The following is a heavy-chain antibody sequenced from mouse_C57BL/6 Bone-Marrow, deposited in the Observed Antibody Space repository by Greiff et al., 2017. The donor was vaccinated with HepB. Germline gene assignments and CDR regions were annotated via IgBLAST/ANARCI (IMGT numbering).Heavy chain of an antibody. V-gene: IGHV3-6*01. CDR2: ISYDGSN. CDR1: GYSITSGYY. Sequence: VQLQQSGPGLVKPSQSLSLTCSVTGYSITSGYYWNWIRQFPGNKLEWMGYISYDGSNNYNPSLKNRISITRDTSKNQFFLKLNSVTTEDTATYYCARIPRQLLFDYWGQGTLVTVSA. J-gene: IGHJ3*01. CDR3: ARIPRQLLFDY. D-gene: IGHD3-2*01.